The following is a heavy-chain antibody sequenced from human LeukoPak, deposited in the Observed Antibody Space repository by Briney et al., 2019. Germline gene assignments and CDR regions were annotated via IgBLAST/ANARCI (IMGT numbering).Heavy chain of an antibody. CDR3: ATEDYYGSGNDY. V-gene: IGHV3-21*01. Sequence: GGSLRLSGAAFGFTFSGSTMKWVPQAPGKGLEGVSSISSSSYYIYYADSVKGRFTISRDNAKNSLYLQMNSLRAEDTAVYYCATEDYYGSGNDYWGQGTLVTVSS. CDR2: ISSSSYYI. D-gene: IGHD3-10*01. J-gene: IGHJ4*02. CDR1: GFTFSGST.